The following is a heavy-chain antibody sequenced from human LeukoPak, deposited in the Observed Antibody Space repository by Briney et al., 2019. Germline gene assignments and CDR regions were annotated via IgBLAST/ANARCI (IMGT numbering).Heavy chain of an antibody. CDR1: GFTLSNHI. CDR3: AKDGQVRGAIPYYSDS. D-gene: IGHD3-10*01. V-gene: IGHV3-23*01. CDR2: IMGSGGTT. J-gene: IGHJ4*02. Sequence: GGALRHSLPGSGFTLSNHIMRWVGQAAGKGKEWVSLIMGSGGTTYYADTVKGRFHISRDNSKNTLYLQMDGLRAEDTAVYYCAKDGQVRGAIPYYSDSWGQGTLVTVSS.